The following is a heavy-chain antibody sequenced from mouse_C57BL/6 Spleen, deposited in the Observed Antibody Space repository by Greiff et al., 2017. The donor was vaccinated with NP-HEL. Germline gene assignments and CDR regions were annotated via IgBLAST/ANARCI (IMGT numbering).Heavy chain of an antibody. V-gene: IGHV1-55*01. CDR2: IYPGSGST. Sequence: QVQLQQPGAELVKPGASVKMSCKASGYTFTSYWITWVKQRPGQGLEWIGDIYPGSGSTNYNEKFKSKATLTVDPSSSTAYMQLSSLTSEDSAVYYGARRVTTVVRDAMDYWGQGTSVTVSS. D-gene: IGHD1-1*01. CDR1: GYTFTSYW. J-gene: IGHJ4*01. CDR3: ARRVTTVVRDAMDY.